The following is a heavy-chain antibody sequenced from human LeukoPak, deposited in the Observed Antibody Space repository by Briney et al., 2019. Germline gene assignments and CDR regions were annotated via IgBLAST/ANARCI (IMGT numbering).Heavy chain of an antibody. V-gene: IGHV3-48*04. CDR2: ISSSSSNI. D-gene: IGHD3-16*01. Sequence: PGGSLRLSCTTSGFTSSRYSMNWVRQAPGKGLEWISYISSSSSNIQYADSVKGRFTISRDNAKNSLYLQMNSLRAEDTAVYYCARDYGPLDYWGQGTLVTVSS. CDR3: ARDYGPLDY. CDR1: GFTSSRYS. J-gene: IGHJ4*02.